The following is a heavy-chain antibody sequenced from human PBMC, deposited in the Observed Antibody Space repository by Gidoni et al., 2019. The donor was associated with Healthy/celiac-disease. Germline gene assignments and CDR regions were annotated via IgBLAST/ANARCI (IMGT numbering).Heavy chain of an antibody. J-gene: IGHJ6*02. D-gene: IGHD5-18*01. CDR2: IWDDGSNK. CDR3: ARDLIYSYGYDRLSSYGMDV. Sequence: QVQLVESGGGVVQPGRSLRLSCAASGFTFSSYGMHWVRQAPGKGLEWVAVIWDDGSNKDYADSVKGRFTISRDNSKNTLYLQMNSRRAEDTAVYYCARDLIYSYGYDRLSSYGMDVWGQGTTVTVSS. V-gene: IGHV3-33*01. CDR1: GFTFSSYG.